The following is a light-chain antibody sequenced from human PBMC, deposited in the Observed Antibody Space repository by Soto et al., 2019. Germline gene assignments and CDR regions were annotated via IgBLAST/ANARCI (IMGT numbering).Light chain of an antibody. Sequence: EIVLTQSPATLSLSPGDRATLSCRASQSVSTYLAWYQQKPGQAPRLLIYGASNRATGIPARFSGSGSGTDFTLTISSLEPEDFAVYYGQQRSDWPPVYTFGQGTKLEI. CDR1: QSVSTY. CDR3: QQRSDWPPVYT. V-gene: IGKV3-11*01. CDR2: GAS. J-gene: IGKJ2*01.